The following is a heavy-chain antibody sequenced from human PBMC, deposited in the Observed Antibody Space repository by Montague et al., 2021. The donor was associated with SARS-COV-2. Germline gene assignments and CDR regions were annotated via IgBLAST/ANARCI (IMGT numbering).Heavy chain of an antibody. D-gene: IGHD2-2*01. CDR3: ANFRRTQLLFGTLYYGMDV. CDR2: INHSGST. V-gene: IGHV4-34*01. J-gene: IGHJ6*02. CDR1: GGSFSGYY. Sequence: SETLSLTCAVYGGSFSGYYWSWIGQPPGKGLEWIGEINHSGSTKYNPSLKSRVTISVDTSKNQFSLKLSSVTAADTAVYYCANFRRTQLLFGTLYYGMDVWGQGTTVTVSS.